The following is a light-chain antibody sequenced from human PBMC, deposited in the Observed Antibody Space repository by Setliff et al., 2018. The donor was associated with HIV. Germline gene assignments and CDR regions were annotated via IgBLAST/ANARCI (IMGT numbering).Light chain of an antibody. Sequence: PASVSGSPGQSVFISCTGSSSDIGVYDYVSWYQQHPGNAPKLILYDVSDRPSGVSDRFSGSKSGNTASLTISGLQPEDEADYYCNSYTNTDTFVFGTGTKVTVL. CDR3: NSYTNTDTFV. CDR1: SSDIGVYDY. V-gene: IGLV2-14*03. J-gene: IGLJ1*01. CDR2: DVS.